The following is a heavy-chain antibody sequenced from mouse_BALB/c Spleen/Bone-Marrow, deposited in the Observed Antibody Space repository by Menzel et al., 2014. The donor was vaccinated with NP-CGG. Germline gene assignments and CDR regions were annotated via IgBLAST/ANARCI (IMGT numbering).Heavy chain of an antibody. CDR2: INPSSGYT. J-gene: IGHJ3*01. Sequence: QVQLKQSGAELARPGASVKMSCKASGYTFTSYTMHWVKQRPGQGLEWIGYINPSSGYTNYNQKFKDRATLTADKSSSTAYIQLSSLTSEDSAVYYCARAAYYRYDEGAWFAYWGQGTLVTVSA. V-gene: IGHV1-4*01. CDR1: GYTFTSYT. CDR3: ARAAYYRYDEGAWFAY. D-gene: IGHD2-14*01.